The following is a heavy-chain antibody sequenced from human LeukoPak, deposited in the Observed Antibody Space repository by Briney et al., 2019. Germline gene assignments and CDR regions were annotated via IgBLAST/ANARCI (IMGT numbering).Heavy chain of an antibody. CDR2: ISGSGGST. CDR3: TGRDHYYDSSSSDY. Sequence: GGSLRLSCAASGFTFSSYAMSWVRQAPGKGLEWVSAISGSGGSTYYADSVKGRFTISRDNSKNTLYLQMNSLKTEDTAVYYCTGRDHYYDSSSSDYWGQGTLVTVSS. J-gene: IGHJ4*02. V-gene: IGHV3-23*01. CDR1: GFTFSSYA. D-gene: IGHD3-22*01.